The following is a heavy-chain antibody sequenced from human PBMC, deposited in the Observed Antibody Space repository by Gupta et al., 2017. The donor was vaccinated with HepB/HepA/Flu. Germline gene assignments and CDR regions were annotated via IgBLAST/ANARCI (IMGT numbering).Heavy chain of an antibody. D-gene: IGHD3-16*01. V-gene: IGHV1-2*02. J-gene: IGHJ6*04. CDR3: ARDGFGGYSLLDV. CDR2: INPKSGDT. CDR1: GYTFIANY. Sequence: VQLVQSGAEVKKPGASVRVSCKASGYTFIANYMHWVRQAPGQGLEWMGRINPKSGDTNFAQKFQGRVTLTRDTSINTAYVELTSLRSDDTAIYFCARDGFGGYSLLDVWGKGTMVTVSS.